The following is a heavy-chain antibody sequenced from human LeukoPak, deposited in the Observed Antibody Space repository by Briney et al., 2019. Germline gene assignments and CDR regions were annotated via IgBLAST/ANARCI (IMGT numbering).Heavy chain of an antibody. CDR1: GFTFDDYG. V-gene: IGHV3-20*04. J-gene: IGHJ3*02. D-gene: IGHD1-20*01. Sequence: GGSLRLSCAASGFTFDDYGMSWVRQAPGKGLEWVSGINWNGGSTGYADSVKGRFTISRDNAKNPLYLQMNSLRAEDTALYYCARDRGLTGTNDAFDIWGQGTMVTVSS. CDR2: INWNGGST. CDR3: ARDRGLTGTNDAFDI.